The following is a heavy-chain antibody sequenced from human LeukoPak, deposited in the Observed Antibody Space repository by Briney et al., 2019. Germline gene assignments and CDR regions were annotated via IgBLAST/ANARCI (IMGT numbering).Heavy chain of an antibody. CDR3: ARGLGYCSSTSCPYYYYGMDV. Sequence: GRSLRLSCAASGFTFSSYGMHWVRQAPGKGLEWVTVISYDGSNKYYADSVKGRFTISRDNSKNTLYLQMNSLRAEDTAVYYCARGLGYCSSTSCPYYYYGMDVWGKGTTVTVSS. D-gene: IGHD2-2*01. V-gene: IGHV3-30*04. CDR1: GFTFSSYG. CDR2: ISYDGSNK. J-gene: IGHJ6*04.